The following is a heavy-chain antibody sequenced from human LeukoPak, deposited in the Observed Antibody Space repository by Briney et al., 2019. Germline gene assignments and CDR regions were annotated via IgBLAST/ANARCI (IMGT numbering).Heavy chain of an antibody. J-gene: IGHJ5*02. V-gene: IGHV4-39*07. CDR2: IYHSGST. CDR1: GGSISSSSYY. CDR3: ARDWGKT. D-gene: IGHD3-16*01. Sequence: SETLSLTCTVSGGSISSSSYYWGWIRQPPGKGLEWIGEIYHSGSTNYNPSLKSRVTISVDKSKNQFSLKLSSVTAADTAVYYCARDWGKTWGQGTLVTVSS.